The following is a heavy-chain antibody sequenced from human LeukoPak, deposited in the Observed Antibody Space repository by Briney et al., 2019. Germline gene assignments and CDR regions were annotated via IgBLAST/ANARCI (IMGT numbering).Heavy chain of an antibody. CDR1: GFRLTSYW. J-gene: IGHJ6*03. CDR2: NYPWWSDT. Sequence: GESREIFLLGSGFRLTSYWIGLVRQIPGKGLEVIGINYPWWSDTRYSTSFQGQVTISADKSISTAYLQWSSLKASDTAMYYCARSSRFRVGSGPYYYSYMDVWGKGTTVTISS. V-gene: IGHV5-51*01. D-gene: IGHD3-10*01. CDR3: ARSSRFRVGSGPYYYSYMDV.